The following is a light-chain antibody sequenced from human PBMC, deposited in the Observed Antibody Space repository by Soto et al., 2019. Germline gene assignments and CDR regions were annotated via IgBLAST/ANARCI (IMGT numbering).Light chain of an antibody. Sequence: DIQMTQSPTSLSASVGDRVTLTCRASQDIRNFVAWYQQNPGQAPKLLINSASTLQSGVPARFSGSVSGTDLTLTITSLEPEDVATYSCQMLSSVPGFGPGTKVEIK. CDR1: QDIRNF. CDR2: SAS. CDR3: QMLSSVPG. J-gene: IGKJ3*01. V-gene: IGKV1-27*01.